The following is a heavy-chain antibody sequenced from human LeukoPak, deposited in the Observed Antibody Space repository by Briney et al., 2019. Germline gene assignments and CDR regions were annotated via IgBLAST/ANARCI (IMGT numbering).Heavy chain of an antibody. Sequence: GGSLRLSCAASGFTFSSYRMNWLRQAPGKGLEWFSSINSSSSYIYYADSVKGRFTISRDNAKNSLYLQMNSLRAEDTVVYDCARHKYFPDPYFDYWGQGTLVTVST. D-gene: IGHD3-9*01. CDR3: ARHKYFPDPYFDY. V-gene: IGHV3-21*01. CDR2: INSSSSYI. J-gene: IGHJ4*02. CDR1: GFTFSSYR.